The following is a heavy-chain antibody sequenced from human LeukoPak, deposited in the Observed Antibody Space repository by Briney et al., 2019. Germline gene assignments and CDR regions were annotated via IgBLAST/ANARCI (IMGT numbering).Heavy chain of an antibody. J-gene: IGHJ4*02. CDR1: GFTFSSYG. Sequence: GRSLRLSCAASGFTFSSYGMHWVRQAPGNGLEWVAVIWYDGSNKYYADSVKGRFTISRDNSKNTLYLQMNSLRAEDTAVYYCARSRRGRIGQAAAFDYWGQGTLVTVSS. CDR2: IWYDGSNK. V-gene: IGHV3-33*01. CDR3: ARSRRGRIGQAAAFDY. D-gene: IGHD6-25*01.